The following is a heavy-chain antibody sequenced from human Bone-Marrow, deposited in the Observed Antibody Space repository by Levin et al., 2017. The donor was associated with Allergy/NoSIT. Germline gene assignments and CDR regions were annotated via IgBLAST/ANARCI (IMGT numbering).Heavy chain of an antibody. J-gene: IGHJ6*02. CDR2: ISWNHITI. Sequence: PGGSLRLSCTASGFKFNDYAMHWVRQGPGKGLEWVSGISWNHITIGYADSVKGRFTISRDNAKNSLYLEMNYLRLEDTALYYCVKDGDYDAIYGMDVWGQGTTVTVSS. CDR1: GFKFNDYA. CDR3: VKDGDYDAIYGMDV. V-gene: IGHV3-9*01. D-gene: IGHD4-17*01.